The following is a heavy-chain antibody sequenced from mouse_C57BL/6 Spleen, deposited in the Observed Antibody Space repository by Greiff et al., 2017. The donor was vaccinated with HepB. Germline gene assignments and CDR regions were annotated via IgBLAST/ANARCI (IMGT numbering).Heavy chain of an antibody. V-gene: IGHV15-2*01. CDR3: ARATTVVATADWYFDV. Sequence: QVQLKESGSELRSPGSSVKLSCKDFDSEVFPIAYMSWVRQKPGHGFEWIGGILPSIGRTIYGEKFEDKATLDADTLSNTAYLELNSLTPDDSAIYYCARATTVVATADWYFDVWGTGTTVTVSS. J-gene: IGHJ1*03. CDR1: DSEVFPIAY. D-gene: IGHD1-1*01. CDR2: ILPSIGRT.